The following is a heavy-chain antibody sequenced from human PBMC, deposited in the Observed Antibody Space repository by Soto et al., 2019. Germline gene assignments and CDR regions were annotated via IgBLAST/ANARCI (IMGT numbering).Heavy chain of an antibody. CDR1: GGSFSGYY. J-gene: IGHJ6*02. CDR2: INHSGST. CDR3: ARVGKGYGSGYYYYYYGMDV. Sequence: PSETLSLTCAVYGGSFSGYYWSWIRQPPGKGLEWIGEINHSGSTNYNPSLKSRVTISVDTSKNQFSLKLSSVTAAATAVYYCARVGKGYGSGYYYYYYGMDVWGQGTTVTVSS. V-gene: IGHV4-34*01. D-gene: IGHD3-10*01.